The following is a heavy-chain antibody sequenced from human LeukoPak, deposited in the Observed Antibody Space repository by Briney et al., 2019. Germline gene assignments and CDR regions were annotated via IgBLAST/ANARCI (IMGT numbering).Heavy chain of an antibody. CDR3: ARGLTIFGVVTPQGHYFDY. D-gene: IGHD3-3*01. CDR2: IYHSGST. Sequence: PSETLSLTCTVSGYSISSGYYWGWIRQPPGKGLEWIGSIYHSGSTYYNPSLKSRVTISVDTSKNQFCLKLSSVTAADTAVYYCARGLTIFGVVTPQGHYFDYWGQGTLVTVSS. CDR1: GYSISSGYY. J-gene: IGHJ4*02. V-gene: IGHV4-38-2*02.